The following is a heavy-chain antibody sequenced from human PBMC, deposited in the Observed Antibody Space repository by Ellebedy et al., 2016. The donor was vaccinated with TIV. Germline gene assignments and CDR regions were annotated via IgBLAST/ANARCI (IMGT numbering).Heavy chain of an antibody. J-gene: IGHJ6*03. D-gene: IGHD4-23*01. CDR2: INHSGST. CDR1: GGSFSGYY. CDR3: ARGRVNPTPFYYYYMDV. V-gene: IGHV4-34*01. Sequence: SETLSLXCAVYGGSFSGYYWSWIRQPPGKGLEWIGEINHSGSTNYNPSLKSRVTISVDTSKNQFSLKLSSVTAADTAVYYCARGRVNPTPFYYYYMDVWGKGTTVTVSS.